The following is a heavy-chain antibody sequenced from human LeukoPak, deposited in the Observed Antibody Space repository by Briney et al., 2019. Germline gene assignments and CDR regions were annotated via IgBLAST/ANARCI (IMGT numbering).Heavy chain of an antibody. CDR3: ARTKGYSGYDPFDY. D-gene: IGHD5-12*01. V-gene: IGHV3-21*01. CDR1: GFTFSIYS. Sequence: GGSLRLSCAVSGFTFSIYSMNWVRQAPGKGLEWVSSISGSSSYINYADSVKGRFTISRDNAKNSLYLQMNCLRAEDTAVYYCARTKGYSGYDPFDYWGQGTLVTVSS. J-gene: IGHJ4*02. CDR2: ISGSSSYI.